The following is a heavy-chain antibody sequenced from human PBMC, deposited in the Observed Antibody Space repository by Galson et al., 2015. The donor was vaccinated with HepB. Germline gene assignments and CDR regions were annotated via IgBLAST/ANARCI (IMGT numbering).Heavy chain of an antibody. CDR2: ISSSGSTI. CDR1: GFTFSSYE. D-gene: IGHD6-13*01. Sequence: SLRLSCAASGFTFSSYEMNRVRQAPGKGLEWVSYISSSGSTIYYADSVKGRFTISRDNAKNSLYLQMNSLRAEDTTVYYCAREMEQLVWSYYYYYYGMDVWGQGTTVTVSS. CDR3: AREMEQLVWSYYYYYYGMDV. J-gene: IGHJ6*02. V-gene: IGHV3-48*03.